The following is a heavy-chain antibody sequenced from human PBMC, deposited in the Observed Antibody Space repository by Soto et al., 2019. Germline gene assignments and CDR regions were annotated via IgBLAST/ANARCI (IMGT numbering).Heavy chain of an antibody. Sequence: GGSLRLSCAASGFTFRNYAMSWVRQAPVKGLEWVSGISDSGAGTYYADSVKGRFTISRDSSKNTLYLQMNSLRAEDTAVYYCAKYSSAWDFDYWGQGTLVTVSS. D-gene: IGHD6-19*01. CDR1: GFTFRNYA. V-gene: IGHV3-23*01. CDR2: ISDSGAGT. J-gene: IGHJ4*02. CDR3: AKYSSAWDFDY.